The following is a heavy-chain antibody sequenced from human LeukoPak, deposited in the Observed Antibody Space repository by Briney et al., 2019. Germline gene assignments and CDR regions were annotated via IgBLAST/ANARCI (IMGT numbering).Heavy chain of an antibody. Sequence: SVKVSCKASGGTFSSYAISWVRQAPGQGLEWMGRIIPILGITNYAQKFQGRVTITADKSTSTAYMELSSLRSEDTAVYYCAIGAVAGPFDPWGQGTLVTVSS. V-gene: IGHV1-69*04. D-gene: IGHD6-19*01. J-gene: IGHJ5*02. CDR1: GGTFSSYA. CDR3: AIGAVAGPFDP. CDR2: IIPILGIT.